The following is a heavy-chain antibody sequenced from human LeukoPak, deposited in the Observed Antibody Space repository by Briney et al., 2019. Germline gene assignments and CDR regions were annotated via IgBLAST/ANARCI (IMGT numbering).Heavy chain of an antibody. D-gene: IGHD4-17*01. CDR3: AKDGPLRCTYFDY. Sequence: GGSLRLSCAASRFIFSSSAMSWVRQAPGKGLEWVSTVSSSGGTTYYADSVKGRFTISRDNSKNTLSLQMNSLRAEDTAVYYCAKDGPLRCTYFDYWGQGTLVTVSS. CDR1: RFIFSSSA. CDR2: VSSSGGTT. V-gene: IGHV3-23*01. J-gene: IGHJ4*02.